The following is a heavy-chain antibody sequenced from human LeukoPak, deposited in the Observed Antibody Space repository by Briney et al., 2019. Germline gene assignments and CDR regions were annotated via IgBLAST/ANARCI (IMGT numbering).Heavy chain of an antibody. V-gene: IGHV4-39*01. CDR1: GGSISSDNYY. Sequence: SETLSLTCTVSGGSISSDNYYWGWIRQPPGKGLEWIGSIYYSGTTYYNPSLKSRVTISVDTSKNQFSPKLSSVTAADTALYYCAKHYMGSSYNHGLDCWGQGTLVTVSS. CDR3: AKHYMGSSYNHGLDC. J-gene: IGHJ4*02. CDR2: IYYSGTT. D-gene: IGHD3-10*01.